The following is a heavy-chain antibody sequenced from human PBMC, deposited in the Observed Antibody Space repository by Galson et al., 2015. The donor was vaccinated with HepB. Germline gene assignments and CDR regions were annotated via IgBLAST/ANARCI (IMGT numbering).Heavy chain of an antibody. J-gene: IGHJ3*02. CDR2: IDSSSSTI. D-gene: IGHD3-10*01. V-gene: IGHV3-48*02. CDR1: GFTFSTYS. CDR3: AGDRGHAFDI. Sequence: SLRLSCAASGFTFSTYSMDWVRQAPGKGLEWISHIDSSSSTINYADSVKGRCTISRDNAKNSLYLQMNSLRDEDTAVYYCAGDRGHAFDIWGQGTMVTASS.